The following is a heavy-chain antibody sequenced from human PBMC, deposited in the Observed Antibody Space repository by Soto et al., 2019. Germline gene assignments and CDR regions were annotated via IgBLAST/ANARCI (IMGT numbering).Heavy chain of an antibody. CDR3: AGSGTAFDY. CDR2: TFYSGST. D-gene: IGHD3-10*01. Sequence: QVQLQESGPGLVKPSETLSLICTVSGGSISTYYWSWIRQPPGKGLEWIGFTFYSGSTNYNPSLATRTTPXVDTSKNQFSLRLTSVTAADTAVYYCAGSGTAFDYWGQGTLVPVSS. CDR1: GGSISTYY. V-gene: IGHV4-59*08. J-gene: IGHJ4*02.